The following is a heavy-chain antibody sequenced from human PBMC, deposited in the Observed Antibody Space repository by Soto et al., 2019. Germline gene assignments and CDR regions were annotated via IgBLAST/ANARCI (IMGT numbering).Heavy chain of an antibody. CDR2: LDPEDGET. V-gene: IGHV1-24*01. D-gene: IGHD5-12*01. Sequence: ASVKVSCKVSGYTLTELSMHWVRQAPGKGLEWMGGLDPEDGETIYAQKFQGRVTMTEDTSTDTAYMELSSLRSEDTAVYYCATDLPGRDGYNFNYWGQGTLVTVSS. CDR3: ATDLPGRDGYNFNY. J-gene: IGHJ4*02. CDR1: GYTLTELS.